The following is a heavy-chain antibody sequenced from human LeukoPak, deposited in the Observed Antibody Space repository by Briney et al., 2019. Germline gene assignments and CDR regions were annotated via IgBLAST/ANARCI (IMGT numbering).Heavy chain of an antibody. CDR2: IYTGGST. Sequence: PSQTLSLTCTVSGGSISSGSYYWSWIRQPAGKGLEWIGRIYTGGSTNYNPSLKSRVTISVDTSKNQFSLKLSSVTAADTAVYYCARDSTAMVLRGLLLGPLYFDYWGQGTLVTVSS. CDR3: ARDSTAMVLRGLLLGPLYFDY. CDR1: GGSISSGSYY. D-gene: IGHD5-18*01. J-gene: IGHJ4*02. V-gene: IGHV4-61*02.